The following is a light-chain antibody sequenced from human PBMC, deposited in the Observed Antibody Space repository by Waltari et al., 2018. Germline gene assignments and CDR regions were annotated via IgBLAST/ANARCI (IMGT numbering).Light chain of an antibody. CDR2: DSS. CDR3: QQYNNWPPWT. CDR1: QSISSN. V-gene: IGKV3-15*01. J-gene: IGKJ1*01. Sequence: EVVMTQSPATVSVSAGERATLSCRASQSISSNLAWYQQRPGQAPRLLIYDSSTRATGIPARFSGSGSGTEFTLTITSLQSEDFAVYYCQQYNNWPPWTFGQGTRVEVK.